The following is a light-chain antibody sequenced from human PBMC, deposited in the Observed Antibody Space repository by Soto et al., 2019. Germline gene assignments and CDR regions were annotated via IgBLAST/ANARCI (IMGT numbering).Light chain of an antibody. J-gene: IGLJ1*01. CDR1: SSNIGAGYD. Sequence: QSVLTQPPSVSGAPGQRVNISCTGTSSNIGAGYDVHWYQHLPGTAPKLLIYYNSNRPSGVPDRFSGSKSATSASLAITGLQAEDEADYYCQSYDSSLSAYVFGTGTKVTVL. V-gene: IGLV1-40*01. CDR2: YNS. CDR3: QSYDSSLSAYV.